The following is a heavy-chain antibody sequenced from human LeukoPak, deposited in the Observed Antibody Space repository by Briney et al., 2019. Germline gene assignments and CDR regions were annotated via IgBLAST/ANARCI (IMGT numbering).Heavy chain of an antibody. J-gene: IGHJ4*02. Sequence: GGSLRLSCAASGFTFDDYGMSWVRQTPGKGLEWVSGISWNGGSTGYADSVKGRFTISRDNAENSLYLQMNSLRAEDMALYYCARNRGGVTRYYFDYWGQGTLVTVSS. D-gene: IGHD4-23*01. CDR2: ISWNGGST. V-gene: IGHV3-20*04. CDR1: GFTFDDYG. CDR3: ARNRGGVTRYYFDY.